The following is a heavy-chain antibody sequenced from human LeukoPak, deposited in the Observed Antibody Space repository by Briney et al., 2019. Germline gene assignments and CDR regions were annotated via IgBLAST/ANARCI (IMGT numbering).Heavy chain of an antibody. D-gene: IGHD5-18*01. Sequence: PSETLSLTCTVSGGSISSSTSYWGWIRQPPGKGLEWIGTIYYCRTIDKSRVTISLDTSKNQFSLKLSSVTAADTAVYYRAREAPPASGYSYGLDYWGQGTLVTVSS. J-gene: IGHJ4*02. CDR2: IYYCRTI. CDR1: GGSISSSTSY. CDR3: AREAPPASGYSYGLDY. V-gene: IGHV4-39*07.